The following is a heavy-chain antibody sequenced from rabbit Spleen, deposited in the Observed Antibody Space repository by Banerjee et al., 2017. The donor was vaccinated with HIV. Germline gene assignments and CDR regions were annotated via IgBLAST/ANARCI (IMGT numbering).Heavy chain of an antibody. CDR1: GFSFSSSYY. Sequence: QSLEESGGGLVTLGGSLTLTCTASGFSFSSSYYMCWVRQAPGKGLEWIACIYAGTYGSTYYASWAKGRFTISKTSSTTATLQMTSLTDADTATYFCARDPVIAGSAYYDLWGPGTLVTVS. CDR2: IYAGTYGST. D-gene: IGHD8-1*01. CDR3: ARDPVIAGSAYYDL. J-gene: IGHJ4*01. V-gene: IGHV1S40*01.